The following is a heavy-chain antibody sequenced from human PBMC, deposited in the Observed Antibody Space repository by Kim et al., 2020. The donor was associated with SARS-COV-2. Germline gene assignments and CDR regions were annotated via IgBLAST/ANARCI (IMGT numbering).Heavy chain of an antibody. D-gene: IGHD3-10*01. V-gene: IGHV3-66*01. CDR3: ARDRFYYGSGIPFFFDN. CDR1: GFNVTSSY. CDR2: IYSGGKT. Sequence: GWSLRLSCTVSGFNVTSSYMSWVRQAPGKGLEWISVIYSGGKTYYGDSVKGRFVISRDNSRNTLHLQMNNLRLEDTAVYYCARDRFYYGSGIPFFFDNWGQGTLVTVSS. J-gene: IGHJ4*02.